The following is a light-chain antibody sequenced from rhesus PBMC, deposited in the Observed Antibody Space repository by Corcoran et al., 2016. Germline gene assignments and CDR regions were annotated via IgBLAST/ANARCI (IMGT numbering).Light chain of an antibody. CDR2: AAS. J-gene: IGKJ4*01. V-gene: IGKV1S12*01. Sequence: QMTQSPSALSASVGDRVTISCRASHNIYSNLAWYQQKPGKAPKILIYAASRLQTGIPSRFSGSGAGTDFTLTISSLQPVDSAAYYCQHYYDNPLTFGGGTKVDLK. CDR1: HNIYSN. CDR3: QHYYDNPLT.